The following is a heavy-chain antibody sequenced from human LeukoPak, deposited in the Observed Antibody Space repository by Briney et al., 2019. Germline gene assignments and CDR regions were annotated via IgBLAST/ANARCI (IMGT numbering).Heavy chain of an antibody. CDR1: GFNFSSHW. D-gene: IGHD1-7*01. V-gene: IGHV3-7*01. J-gene: IGHJ4*02. CDR2: IGQDGTEK. Sequence: GGSLRLSCAASGFNFSSHWMSWVRQAPGKGLEWVANIGQDGTEKNYVDSVKGRFTISRDNAKNALYLQMNNLRIEDTATYFCARDMSWNSVSYWGRGTLVTVSS. CDR3: ARDMSWNSVSY.